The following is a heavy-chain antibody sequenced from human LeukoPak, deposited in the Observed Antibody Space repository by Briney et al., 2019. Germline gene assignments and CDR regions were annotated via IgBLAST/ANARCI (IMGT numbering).Heavy chain of an antibody. J-gene: IGHJ4*02. Sequence: GGSLRLSCLASGFTFSGFSFSHYPMYWVRQAPGKGLEWVGFIRSKAYGGTTEYAASVKGRFTISRDDSKSIAYLQMNSLKTEDTAVYYCTRGKGDQGWYWGQGTLVTVSS. CDR1: GFTFSGFSFSHYP. V-gene: IGHV3-49*02. CDR2: IRSKAYGGTT. D-gene: IGHD2-15*01. CDR3: TRGKGDQGWY.